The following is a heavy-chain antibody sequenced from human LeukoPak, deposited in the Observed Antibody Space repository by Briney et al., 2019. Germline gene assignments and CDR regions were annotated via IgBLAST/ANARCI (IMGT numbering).Heavy chain of an antibody. CDR1: GFTFNTYG. D-gene: IGHD3-22*01. J-gene: IGHJ4*02. CDR2: IYSGGST. CDR3: ARGRGYYDSSGDYFFDY. Sequence: GGSLRLSCSTSGFTFNTYGMHWVRQAPGKGLEWVSVIYSGGSTYYADSVKGRFTISRDNSKNTLYLQMKSLRAEDTAVYYCARGRGYYDSSGDYFFDYWGQGTLVTVSS. V-gene: IGHV3-66*01.